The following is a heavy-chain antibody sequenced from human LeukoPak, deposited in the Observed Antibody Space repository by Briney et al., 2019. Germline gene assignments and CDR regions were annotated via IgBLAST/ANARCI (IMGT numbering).Heavy chain of an antibody. CDR3: ARETYSNYLNWFDP. Sequence: ASVKVSCKASGYTFAGYYMHWVRQAPGQGLEWMGWINPNSGGTNYAQKFQGRVTMTRDTPISTAYMELSRLRSDDTAVYYCARETYSNYLNWFDPWGQGTLVTVSS. CDR2: INPNSGGT. J-gene: IGHJ5*02. CDR1: GYTFAGYY. D-gene: IGHD4-11*01. V-gene: IGHV1-2*02.